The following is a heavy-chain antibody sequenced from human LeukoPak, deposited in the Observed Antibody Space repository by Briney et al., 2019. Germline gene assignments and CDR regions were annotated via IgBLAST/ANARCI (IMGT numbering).Heavy chain of an antibody. CDR3: AQGGFIFGVVSYYFDY. V-gene: IGHV3-23*01. CDR1: GFTFSNYA. J-gene: IGHJ4*02. D-gene: IGHD3-3*02. CDR2: LSGSGGST. Sequence: GGSLRLSCAASGFTFSNYAMSWVRQAPGKGLEWVSTLSGSGGSTFYADSVEGRFTISRDNSKNTLYLQMNSLRAEDTAIYYCAQGGFIFGVVSYYFDYWGQGTLGTVSS.